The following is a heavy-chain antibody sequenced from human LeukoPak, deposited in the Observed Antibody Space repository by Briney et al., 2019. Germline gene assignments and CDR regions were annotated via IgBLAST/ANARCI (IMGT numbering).Heavy chain of an antibody. J-gene: IGHJ4*02. Sequence: PGGSLRLSCAASGFTFSSYAMHWVRQAPGKGLEWVAVISCDGSNKYYADSVKGRFTISRDNSKNTLYLQMNSLRAEDTAVYYCARVKDCSSTSCYNFDYWGQGTLITVSS. D-gene: IGHD2-2*01. V-gene: IGHV3-30*04. CDR1: GFTFSSYA. CDR2: ISCDGSNK. CDR3: ARVKDCSSTSCYNFDY.